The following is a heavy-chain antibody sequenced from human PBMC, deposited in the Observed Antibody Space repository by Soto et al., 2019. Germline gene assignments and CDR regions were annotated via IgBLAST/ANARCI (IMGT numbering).Heavy chain of an antibody. Sequence: ESGGGLVQPGGSLRLSCAASGFTFSSYSMNWVRQAPGKGLEWVSYISSSSSTIYYADSVKGRFTISRDNAKNSLHLQMNSLRDEDTAVYYCARDNPDYYYGMDVWGQGTTVTVSS. J-gene: IGHJ6*02. CDR2: ISSSSSTI. CDR3: ARDNPDYYYGMDV. V-gene: IGHV3-48*02. CDR1: GFTFSSYS.